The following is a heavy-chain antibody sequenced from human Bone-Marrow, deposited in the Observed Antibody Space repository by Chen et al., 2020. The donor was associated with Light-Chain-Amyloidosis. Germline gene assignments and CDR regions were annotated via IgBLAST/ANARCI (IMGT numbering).Heavy chain of an antibody. CDR2: IYSGGTT. D-gene: IGHD4-17*01. Sequence: EVQLVETGGGLIQPGGSLRLSCAASGFAVGNNYMNWVRQAPGKGLEWVSRIYSGGTTRYAASVKGRVTISRDNSKNTLYLEMNSLRPEDTALYYCARVAAYGDQDSGDDWGQGTLVTVSS. CDR1: GFAVGNNY. J-gene: IGHJ4*02. V-gene: IGHV3-53*05. CDR3: ARVAAYGDQDSGDD.